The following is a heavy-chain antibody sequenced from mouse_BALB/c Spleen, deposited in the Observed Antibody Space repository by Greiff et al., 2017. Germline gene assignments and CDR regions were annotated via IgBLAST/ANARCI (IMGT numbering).Heavy chain of an antibody. CDR1: GDSITSGY. CDR2: ISYSGST. D-gene: IGHD4-1*01. V-gene: IGHV3-8*02. J-gene: IGHJ2*01. Sequence: EVMLVESGPSLVKPSQTLSLTCSVTGDSITSGYWNWIRKFPGNKLEYMGYISYSGSTYYNPSLKSRISITRDTSKNQYYLQLNSVTTEDTATYYCARYVGRGGYFDYWGQGTTLTVSS. CDR3: ARYVGRGGYFDY.